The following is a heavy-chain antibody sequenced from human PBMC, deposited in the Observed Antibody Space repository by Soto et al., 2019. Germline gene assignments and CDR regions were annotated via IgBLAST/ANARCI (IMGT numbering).Heavy chain of an antibody. CDR2: IIPIFGTA. CDR3: ARDGGRHSGGIDY. Sequence: QVQLVQSGAEVKKPGSSVKVSCKASGGTFSSYSINWVRQAPGQGLEWMGEIIPIFGTATYAQKFQGRVTITADESTSTAYMELSSLRSADTAVYYCARDGGRHSGGIDYWGQGTPVTVSS. J-gene: IGHJ4*02. D-gene: IGHD1-26*01. V-gene: IGHV1-69*01. CDR1: GGTFSSYS.